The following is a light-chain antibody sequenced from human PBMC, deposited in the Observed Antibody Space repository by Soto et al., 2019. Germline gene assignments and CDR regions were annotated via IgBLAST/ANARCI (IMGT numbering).Light chain of an antibody. CDR3: QQYVSSLLT. CDR2: GAS. J-gene: IGKJ4*01. Sequence: IVLTQSPGTLSLSPGERATLSCRASQSVSSTHLACYQQKPGQAPRLLIHGASSRATGIPDRFSGSGSGTDFTLTISRLEPEDVAVYYCQQYVSSLLTFGGGTKVEIK. V-gene: IGKV3-20*01. CDR1: QSVSSTH.